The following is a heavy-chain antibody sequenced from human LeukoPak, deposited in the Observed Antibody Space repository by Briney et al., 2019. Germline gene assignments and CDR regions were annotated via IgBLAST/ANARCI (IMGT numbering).Heavy chain of an antibody. CDR3: ARNQDSSWYYYYMDV. CDR2: ITGSGGST. D-gene: IGHD6-13*01. J-gene: IGHJ6*03. CDR1: GFTFNNYA. V-gene: IGHV3-23*01. Sequence: GGSLRLSCAASGFTFNNYAMSWLRQAPGKGLEWVSTITGSGGSTYSADSVKGRLTISRDNSKNTLYLQMNSLRADDTALYYCARNQDSSWYYYYMDVWGKGTTVTVSS.